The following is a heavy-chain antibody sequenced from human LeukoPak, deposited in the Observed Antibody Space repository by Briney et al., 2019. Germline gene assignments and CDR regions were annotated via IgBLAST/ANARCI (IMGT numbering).Heavy chain of an antibody. Sequence: SETLSLTCAVYGGSFSGYYWSWIRQPPGKGLEWIGGINHSGSTNYNPSLKSRVTISVDTSKNQFSLKLSSVTVADTAVYYCARGLTYSSGWGDYWGQGTLVTVSS. D-gene: IGHD6-19*01. CDR2: INHSGST. CDR1: GGSFSGYY. V-gene: IGHV4-34*01. J-gene: IGHJ4*02. CDR3: ARGLTYSSGWGDY.